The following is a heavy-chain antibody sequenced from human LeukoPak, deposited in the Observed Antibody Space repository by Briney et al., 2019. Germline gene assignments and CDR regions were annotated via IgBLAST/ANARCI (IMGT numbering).Heavy chain of an antibody. CDR1: GYTFTDYY. CDR2: TKPDSGAT. D-gene: IGHD3-16*01. CDR3: AREGGGLHLYYYMDV. Sequence: ASVKVSCKPSGYTFTDYYLHWVRHAPGQGLEWMGWTKPDSGATNFAQKFQGRVTVTKDMSTNTVYLELKSLTSDDAAVYFCAREGGGLHLYYYMDVWGSGTTVTVSS. V-gene: IGHV1-2*02. J-gene: IGHJ6*03.